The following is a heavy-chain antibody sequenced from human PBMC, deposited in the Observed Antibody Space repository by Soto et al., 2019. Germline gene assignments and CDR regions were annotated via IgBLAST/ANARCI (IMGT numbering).Heavy chain of an antibody. CDR3: ATVVAYYDFSCLNWFDP. CDR1: GYTLTELS. J-gene: IGHJ5*02. Sequence: ASVKVSCKVSGYTLTELSMHWVRQAPGKGLEWMGGFDPEDGETIYAQKFQGRVTMTEDTSTDTAYMELSSLRSEDTAVYYCATVVAYYDFSCLNWFDPWGQGTLVTVSS. V-gene: IGHV1-24*01. D-gene: IGHD3-3*01. CDR2: FDPEDGET.